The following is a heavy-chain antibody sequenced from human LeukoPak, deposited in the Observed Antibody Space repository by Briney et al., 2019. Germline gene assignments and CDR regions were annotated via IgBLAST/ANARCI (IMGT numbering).Heavy chain of an antibody. CDR1: GFTFNNYA. CDR3: ARDNDSRDPPHFDY. CDR2: ISYDGSNK. Sequence: GGSLRLSCAASGFTFNNYAMHWVRQAPGKGLEWVAVISYDGSNKYYADSVKGRFTISRDNSKNTLYLQMNSLRAEDTAVYYCARDNDSRDPPHFDYWGQGTLVTVSS. J-gene: IGHJ4*02. V-gene: IGHV3-30*03. D-gene: IGHD3-16*01.